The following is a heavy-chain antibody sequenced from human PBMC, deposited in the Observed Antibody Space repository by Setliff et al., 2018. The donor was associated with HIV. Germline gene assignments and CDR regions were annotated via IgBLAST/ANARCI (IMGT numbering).Heavy chain of an antibody. V-gene: IGHV3-23*01. Sequence: GGSLRLSCAASGFTFSSYAMSWVRQAPGKGLEWVSAVSGSGGSTYYADSVKGRFTISRDNSNNTLYLQMNSLRAEDTAVYYCAKDRGLVVVAAIFDYWGQGTLVTVSS. CDR2: VSGSGGST. D-gene: IGHD2-15*01. CDR3: AKDRGLVVVAAIFDY. CDR1: GFTFSSYA. J-gene: IGHJ4*02.